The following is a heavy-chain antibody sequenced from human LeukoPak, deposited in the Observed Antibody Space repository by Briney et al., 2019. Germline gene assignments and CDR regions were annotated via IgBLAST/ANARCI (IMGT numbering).Heavy chain of an antibody. V-gene: IGHV4-38-2*02. J-gene: IGHJ4*02. CDR1: GYSISSGYY. CDR2: IYYTGDT. D-gene: IGHD4-23*01. CDR3: ARWQLGVGFDY. Sequence: SETLSLTCTVSGYSISSGYYWGWIRQPPGKGLEWIGSIYYTGDTYYNPSLKSPVTISEDTSKNQFSLRLSSVTAADTAVYYCARWQLGVGFDYWGQGTLVTVSS.